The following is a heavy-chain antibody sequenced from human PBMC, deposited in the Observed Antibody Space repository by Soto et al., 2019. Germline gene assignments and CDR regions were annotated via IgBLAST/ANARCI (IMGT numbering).Heavy chain of an antibody. J-gene: IGHJ5*02. Sequence: GASVKVSCKASGGTFSSYAISWVRQAPGQGLEWMGWISPNNGTTNYAQKLQGRVTMTTDTSTSTAYMELRSLRSDDTAVYYCARSPGSRAAAGNNWFDPWGQGTLVTVSS. CDR1: GGTFSSYA. CDR2: ISPNNGTT. V-gene: IGHV1-18*01. CDR3: ARSPGSRAAAGNNWFDP. D-gene: IGHD6-13*01.